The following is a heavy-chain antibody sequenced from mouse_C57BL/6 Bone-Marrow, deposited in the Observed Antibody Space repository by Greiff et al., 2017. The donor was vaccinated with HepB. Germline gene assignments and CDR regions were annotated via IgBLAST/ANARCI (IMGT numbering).Heavy chain of an antibody. CDR3: ARRDYYGSSRASYYAMDY. CDR2: INPNNGGT. J-gene: IGHJ4*01. D-gene: IGHD1-1*01. V-gene: IGHV1-26*01. Sequence: EVQLQQSGPELVKPGASVKISCKASGYTFTDYYMNWVKQSHGKSLEWIGDINPNNGGTSYNQKFKGKATLTVDKSSSTAYMELRSLTSEDSAVYYCARRDYYGSSRASYYAMDYWGQGTSVTVSS. CDR1: GYTFTDYY.